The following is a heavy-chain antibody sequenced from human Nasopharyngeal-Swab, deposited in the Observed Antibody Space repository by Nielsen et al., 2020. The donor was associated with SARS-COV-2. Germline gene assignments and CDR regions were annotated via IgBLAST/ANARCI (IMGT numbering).Heavy chain of an antibody. Sequence: GVGLDWFGSIYYSGSTYYNPSLKSRVTISVDTSKNQFSLKLSSVTAADTAVYYCARHEGAGSGSFFDYWGQGTRVTVSS. D-gene: IGHD3-10*01. CDR3: ARHEGAGSGSFFDY. CDR2: IYYSGST. J-gene: IGHJ4*02. V-gene: IGHV4-39*01.